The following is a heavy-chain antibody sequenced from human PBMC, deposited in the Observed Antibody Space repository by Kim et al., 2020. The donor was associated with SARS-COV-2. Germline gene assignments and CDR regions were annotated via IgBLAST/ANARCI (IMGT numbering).Heavy chain of an antibody. CDR1: GYTFTSYD. CDR3: AIGYQYSSSWGY. J-gene: IGHJ4*02. Sequence: ASVKVSCKASGYTFTSYDINWVRQATGQGLEWMGWMNPNSGNTGYAQKFQGRVTMTWNTSISTAYMELSSLRSEDTAVYYCAIGYQYSSSWGYWGQGTLVTVSS. D-gene: IGHD6-13*01. CDR2: MNPNSGNT. V-gene: IGHV1-8*01.